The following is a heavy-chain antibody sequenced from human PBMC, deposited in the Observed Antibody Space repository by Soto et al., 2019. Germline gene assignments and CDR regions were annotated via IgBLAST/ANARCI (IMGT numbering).Heavy chain of an antibody. CDR1: GGSISSYY. V-gene: IGHV4-59*01. D-gene: IGHD7-27*01. Sequence: SETLSLTCTVSGGSISSYYWSWIRQPPGKGLEWIGYIYYSGSTNYNPSLKSRVTISVDTSKNQFSLKLSSVTAADTAVYYCARGNNWGYHYYGMDVWGQGTTVTDSS. CDR3: ARGNNWGYHYYGMDV. J-gene: IGHJ6*02. CDR2: IYYSGST.